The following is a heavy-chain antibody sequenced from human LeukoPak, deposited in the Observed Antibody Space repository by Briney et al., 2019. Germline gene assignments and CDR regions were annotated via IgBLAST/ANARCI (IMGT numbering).Heavy chain of an antibody. D-gene: IGHD3-10*01. CDR2: IYPGDSDT. J-gene: IGHJ6*03. CDR3: ARSRGSGRTKYYYYYMDV. Sequence: GESLKISCKGSGYSFTSYWIGWVRQMPGKGLEWMGIIYPGDSDTRYSPSFQRQVTISADKSISTAYLQWSSLKASDTAMYYCARSRGSGRTKYYYYYMDVWGKGTTVTISS. V-gene: IGHV5-51*01. CDR1: GYSFTSYW.